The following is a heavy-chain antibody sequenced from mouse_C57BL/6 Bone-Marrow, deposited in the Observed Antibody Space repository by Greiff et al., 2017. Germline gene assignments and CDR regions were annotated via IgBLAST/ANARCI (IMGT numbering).Heavy chain of an antibody. D-gene: IGHD2-4*01. CDR2: IWSGGST. CDR1: GFSLTSYG. J-gene: IGHJ4*01. V-gene: IGHV2-2*01. CDR3: ARRGDYDYDGANAMDY. Sequence: VKLQQSGPGLVQPSQSLSITCTVSGFSLTSYGVHWVRQSPGKGLEWLGVIWSGGSTDYNAAFISRLSISKDNSKSQVFFKMNSLQADDTAIYYCARRGDYDYDGANAMDYWGQGTSVTVSS.